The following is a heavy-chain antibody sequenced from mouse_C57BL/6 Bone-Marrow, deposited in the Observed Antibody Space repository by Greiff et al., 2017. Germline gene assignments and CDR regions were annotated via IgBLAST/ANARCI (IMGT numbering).Heavy chain of an antibody. V-gene: IGHV14-4*01. CDR2: IDPENGDT. CDR1: GFNITDYY. Sequence: EVQLQQSGAELVRPGASVKLSCTASGFNITDYYMHWVKQRPEQGLEWIGWIDPENGDTEYASKFQGKATITADTSSNTAYLQLSSLTSEDTAVYYWTTLGYEDYWGKGTTRTVSS. D-gene: IGHD2-2*01. CDR3: TTLGYEDY. J-gene: IGHJ2*01.